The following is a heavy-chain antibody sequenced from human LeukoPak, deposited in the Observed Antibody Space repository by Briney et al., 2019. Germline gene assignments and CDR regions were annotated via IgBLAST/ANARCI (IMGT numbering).Heavy chain of an antibody. CDR3: ARARTMITFGGVRHAFDI. Sequence: SVKVSCKASGGTFSSYAISWVRQAPGQGLEWMGRIIPILGIANYAQKFQGRVTITADKSTSTAYMELSSLIPDDTAVYYCARARTMITFGGVRHAFDIWGQGTLVTVSS. CDR2: IIPILGIA. V-gene: IGHV1-69*04. CDR1: GGTFSSYA. J-gene: IGHJ3*02. D-gene: IGHD3-16*01.